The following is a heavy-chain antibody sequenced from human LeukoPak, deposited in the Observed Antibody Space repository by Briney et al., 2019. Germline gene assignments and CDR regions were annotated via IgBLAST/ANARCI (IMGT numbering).Heavy chain of an antibody. D-gene: IGHD3-3*01. Sequence: GGSLRLSCAAPGLTFTNYWMHWVRQAPGKGLESVAYIPPDGTEKYYMESLRGRFAISRDNAKNSLYLQMSNLRDEDTAVYYCTSRYDFWSGYFQGYYFDFWGQGSLVTVSS. CDR3: TSRYDFWSGYFQGYYFDF. CDR1: GLTFTNYW. V-gene: IGHV3-7*01. J-gene: IGHJ4*02. CDR2: IPPDGTEK.